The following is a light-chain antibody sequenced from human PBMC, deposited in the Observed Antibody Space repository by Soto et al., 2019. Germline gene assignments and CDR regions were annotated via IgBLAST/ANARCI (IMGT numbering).Light chain of an antibody. CDR3: QQYNNWTPWT. V-gene: IGKV3-15*01. Sequence: EIVVTRSPATLSVSPGERATLSCRASQSVSSNLAWYQQKPGQAPRLLIYGASTRATGIPARFSGSGSGTEFTLTISSLQSEDFAVYYCQQYNNWTPWTFGQGTKVDIK. CDR2: GAS. CDR1: QSVSSN. J-gene: IGKJ1*01.